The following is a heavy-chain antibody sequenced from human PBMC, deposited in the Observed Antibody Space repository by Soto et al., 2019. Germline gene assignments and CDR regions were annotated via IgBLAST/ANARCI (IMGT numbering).Heavy chain of an antibody. CDR1: GFTFSSYS. V-gene: IGHV3-48*02. CDR3: ARGVYSNVALNWFDP. D-gene: IGHD4-4*01. J-gene: IGHJ5*02. Sequence: GGSLRLSCAAPGFTFSSYSMNWVRQAPGKGLEWVSYISSSSSTIYYADSVKGRFTISRDNAKNSLYLQMNSLRDEDTAVYYCARGVYSNVALNWFDPWGQGTLVTVSS. CDR2: ISSSSSTI.